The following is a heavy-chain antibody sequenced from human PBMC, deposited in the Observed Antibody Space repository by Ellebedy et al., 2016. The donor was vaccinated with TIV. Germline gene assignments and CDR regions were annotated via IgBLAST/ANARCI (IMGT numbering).Heavy chain of an antibody. CDR2: MNPNSGNT. CDR1: GYTFTSYD. V-gene: IGHV1-8*01. J-gene: IGHJ4*02. CDR3: ARVRTSRGRGYSGYDYCY. D-gene: IGHD5-12*01. Sequence: ASVKVSCXASGYTFTSYDINWVRQATGQGLEWMGWMNPNSGNTGYAQKFQGRVTTTRNTSISTAYMELSSLRSEDTAVYYCARVRTSRGRGYSGYDYCYWGQGTLVTVSS.